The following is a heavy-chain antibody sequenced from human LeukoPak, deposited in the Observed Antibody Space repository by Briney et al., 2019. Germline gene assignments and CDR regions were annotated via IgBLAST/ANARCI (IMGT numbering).Heavy chain of an antibody. V-gene: IGHV3-15*01. J-gene: IGHJ4*02. D-gene: IGHD6-19*01. CDR2: IKSKADGGTT. CDR1: GFTFSNAW. Sequence: GGSLRLSCAASGFTFSNAWMSWVRQAPGKGLEWVGRIKSKADGGTTDYAAPVKGRFTISRDDSKNTLYLQMNSLKTEDTAVYYCTTFEGSGWYYFDYWGQGTLVTVSS. CDR3: TTFEGSGWYYFDY.